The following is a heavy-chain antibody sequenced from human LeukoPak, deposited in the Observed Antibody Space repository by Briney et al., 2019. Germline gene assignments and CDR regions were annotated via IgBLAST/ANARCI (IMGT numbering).Heavy chain of an antibody. Sequence: PGGSLRLSCAASGFTFSSYGMHWVRQAPGKGLEWVAVISYDGSNKYYADSVKGRFTISRDNSKNTLYLQMNSLRAEDTAVYYCAKRYSGTSGLYNFDSWGQGTLVTVSS. J-gene: IGHJ4*02. V-gene: IGHV3-30*18. D-gene: IGHD1-26*01. CDR2: ISYDGSNK. CDR1: GFTFSSYG. CDR3: AKRYSGTSGLYNFDS.